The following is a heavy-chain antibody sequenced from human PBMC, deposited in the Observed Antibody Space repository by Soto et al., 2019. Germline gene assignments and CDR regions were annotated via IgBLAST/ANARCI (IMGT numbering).Heavy chain of an antibody. CDR2: INPDNGKA. CDR3: ARGPFAGYDSSGYYGAFDI. Sequence: GASVKVSCKASGYTFTTYAMHWVRQAPGQRLEWMGWINPDNGKANSAQKFQGRVTITADESTSTAYMELSSLRSEDTAVYYCARGPFAGYDSSGYYGAFDIWGQGTMVTVSS. J-gene: IGHJ3*02. D-gene: IGHD3-22*01. CDR1: GYTFTTYA. V-gene: IGHV1-3*01.